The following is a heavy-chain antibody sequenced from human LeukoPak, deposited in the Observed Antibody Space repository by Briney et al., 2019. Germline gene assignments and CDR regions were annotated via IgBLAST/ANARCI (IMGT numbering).Heavy chain of an antibody. D-gene: IGHD6-19*01. CDR2: ISTDGSMT. V-gene: IGHV3-74*01. CDR3: ASFGQQWLESY. J-gene: IGHJ4*02. CDR1: GFAPSNDW. Sequence: GGSLRLSCASSGFAPSNDWMHWVRQAPGKGLEWVSRISTDGSMTGYTDSVKGRFTIYRDSAKRILYLEMNNLRVEDTAVYYCASFGQQWLESYWGQGTLVTVSS.